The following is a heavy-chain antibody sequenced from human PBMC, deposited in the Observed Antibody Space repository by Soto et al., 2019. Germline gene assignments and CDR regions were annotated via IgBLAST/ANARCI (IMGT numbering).Heavy chain of an antibody. CDR3: AKATATGGGAFDI. CDR2: ILVGGST. D-gene: IGHD2-8*02. CDR1: GFTCNSYD. V-gene: IGHV3-23*01. J-gene: IGHJ3*02. Sequence: GGSLRLSCAASGFTCNSYDMSWVRQAPGKGLEWVSTILVGGSTHYPDSVKGRFTISRDNSKNTAFLQMNSLTAGDTAVYYCAKATATGGGAFDICGQGTVVTV.